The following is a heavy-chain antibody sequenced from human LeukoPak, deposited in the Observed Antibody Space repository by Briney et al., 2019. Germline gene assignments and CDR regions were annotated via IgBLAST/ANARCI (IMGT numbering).Heavy chain of an antibody. J-gene: IGHJ4*02. CDR2: INQDGSDK. Sequence: GGSLRLSCAASGLTFSIHWMNWVRQAPGKGLECVANINQDGSDKYYVDSVKGRFTISRDNTKNSLYLQMDSLRAEDTAVYYCVGGDYWGQGTLVTVSS. V-gene: IGHV3-7*01. CDR3: VGGDY. CDR1: GLTFSIHW.